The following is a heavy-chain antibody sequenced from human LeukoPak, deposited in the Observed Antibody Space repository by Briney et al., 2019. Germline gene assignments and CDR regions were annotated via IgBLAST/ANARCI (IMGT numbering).Heavy chain of an antibody. CDR1: GFTFSSYS. Sequence: GGSLRLSCAASGFTFSSYSMNWVRRAPGKGLEWVSSISSSSSYIYYADSVKGRFTISRDNAKNSLYLQMNSLRAEDTAVYYCARGGRDNWNDGDFDYWGQGTLVTVSS. CDR3: ARGGRDNWNDGDFDY. D-gene: IGHD1-20*01. CDR2: ISSSSSYI. V-gene: IGHV3-21*01. J-gene: IGHJ4*02.